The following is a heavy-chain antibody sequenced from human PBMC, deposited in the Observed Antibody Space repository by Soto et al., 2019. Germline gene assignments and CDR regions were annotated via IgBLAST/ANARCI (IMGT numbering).Heavy chain of an antibody. J-gene: IGHJ3*02. CDR3: TRFSLPHPYYDFWSGYRAPYDAFHI. CDR1: GFTFGDYA. D-gene: IGHD3-3*01. CDR2: IRSKAYGGTT. Sequence: PGGSLRLSCTASGFTFGDYAMSWFRQAPGKGLEWVGFIRSKAYGGTTEYAASVKGRFTISRDDSKSIAYLQMNSLKTEDTAVYYCTRFSLPHPYYDFWSGYRAPYDAFHIWGQGTMVTVS. V-gene: IGHV3-49*03.